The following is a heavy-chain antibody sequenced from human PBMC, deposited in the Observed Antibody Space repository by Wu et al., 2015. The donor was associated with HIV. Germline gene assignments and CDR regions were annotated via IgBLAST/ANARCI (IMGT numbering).Heavy chain of an antibody. V-gene: IGHV1-18*01. J-gene: IGHJ3*02. D-gene: IGHD1-26*01. CDR3: ASFEGGIVGATYDAFDI. CDR1: GYTFTSYG. CDR2: ISAYNGNT. Sequence: QVQLVQSGAEVKKPGASVKVSCKASGYTFTSYGISWVRQAPGQGLEWMGWISAYNGNTNYAQKLQGRVTMTTDTSTSTAYMELRSLRSDDTAVHYCASFEGGIVGATYDAFDIWGQGTMVTVSS.